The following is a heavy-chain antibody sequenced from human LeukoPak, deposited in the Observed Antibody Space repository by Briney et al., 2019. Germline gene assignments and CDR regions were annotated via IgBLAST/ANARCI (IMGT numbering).Heavy chain of an antibody. CDR1: GYTFTGFY. CDR3: ARDHDVSSAYSFDP. Sequence: WASVTVSCKASGYTFTGFYIHWVRQAPGQDLEWMGWINPNTGDTTYAQILQGRITMTRDTSINTVYLDLTRLTSDDTAIYYCARDHDVSSAYSFDPWGQGTLITVSS. J-gene: IGHJ5*02. CDR2: INPNTGDT. V-gene: IGHV1-2*02. D-gene: IGHD3-3*01.